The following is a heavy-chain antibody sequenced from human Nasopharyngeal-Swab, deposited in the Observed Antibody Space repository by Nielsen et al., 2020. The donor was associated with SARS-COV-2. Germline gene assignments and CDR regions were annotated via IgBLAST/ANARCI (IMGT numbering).Heavy chain of an antibody. CDR3: AKARRTDTYGYECFDS. Sequence: SLKISCAASGFTFDNYAMHWVRQPPGKGLEWVSGITWNSGSKGYAESVQGRFTISRDKAKNSLYLQMNSLRAEDTDLYYCAKARRTDTYGYECFDSWGQGTLVTVSS. J-gene: IGHJ4*02. V-gene: IGHV3-9*01. CDR2: ITWNSGSK. D-gene: IGHD5-18*01. CDR1: GFTFDNYA.